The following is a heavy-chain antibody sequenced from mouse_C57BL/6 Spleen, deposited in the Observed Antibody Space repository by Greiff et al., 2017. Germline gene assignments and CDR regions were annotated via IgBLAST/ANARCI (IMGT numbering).Heavy chain of an antibody. Sequence: DVKLVESVAELVRPGASVKLSCTASGFNIKNTYMHWVKQRPEQGLEWIGMIDPANGNTKYAPKFQGKATITAEPSSNTAYLQLSSLTSEDTAIYYCARGDGGGYGVAYWGQGTLVTVSA. D-gene: IGHD1-1*02. CDR2: IDPANGNT. CDR1: GFNIKNTY. V-gene: IGHV14-3*01. J-gene: IGHJ3*01. CDR3: ARGDGGGYGVAY.